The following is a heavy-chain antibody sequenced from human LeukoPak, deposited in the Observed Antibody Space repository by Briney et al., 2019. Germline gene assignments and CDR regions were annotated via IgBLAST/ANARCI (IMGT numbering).Heavy chain of an antibody. CDR2: IYYSGST. CDR3: ARSLVGARIDY. V-gene: IGHV4-30-4*01. CDR1: GGSISSGGYY. D-gene: IGHD3-16*01. J-gene: IGHJ4*02. Sequence: SETLSLTCTVSGGSISSGGYYWSWIRQPPGKGLEWIGYIYYSGSTYYNPSLKSRVTISVDTSKNQFSLKLSSVTAADTAVYYCARSLVGARIDYWGQGTLVTVSS.